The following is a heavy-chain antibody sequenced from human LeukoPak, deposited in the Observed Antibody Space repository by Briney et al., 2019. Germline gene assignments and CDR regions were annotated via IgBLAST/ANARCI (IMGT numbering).Heavy chain of an antibody. CDR2: MNPNSGGT. CDR1: GYTFSDYS. V-gene: IGHV1-2*02. J-gene: IGHJ6*02. CDR3: ARRDCRNTSCYNANYGLDA. D-gene: IGHD2-2*02. Sequence: ASVKVSCKASGYTFSDYSLHWVRQAPGQGLEWMGWMNPNSGGTNYARKFQGRVTMTRDTSISTAYMELSRLRSDDTAVYYCARRDCRNTSCYNANYGLDAWGQGTTVTVSS.